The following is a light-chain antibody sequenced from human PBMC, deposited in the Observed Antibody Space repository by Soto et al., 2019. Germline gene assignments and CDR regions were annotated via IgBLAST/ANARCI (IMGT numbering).Light chain of an antibody. CDR3: QPYGCSPWT. Sequence: EIVLTQSPVTLSLSPGERATRSCRASQSVSSSYLAWYQQIPGQAPRLLIYGACSRATGIPDRFRGSGSGNGLPFTIRRLEAADFSVYYRQPYGCSPWTFGQGTKVDIK. CDR1: QSVSSSY. CDR2: GAC. J-gene: IGKJ1*01. V-gene: IGKV3-20*01.